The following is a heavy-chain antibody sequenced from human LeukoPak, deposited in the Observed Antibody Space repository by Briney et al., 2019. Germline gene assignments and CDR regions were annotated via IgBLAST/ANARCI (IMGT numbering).Heavy chain of an antibody. CDR1: GFTVSNHY. J-gene: IGHJ4*02. D-gene: IGHD1-26*01. CDR2: IYSGGGT. V-gene: IGHV3-53*01. Sequence: GVSLRLSCAASGFTVSNHYMNWVRQAPGKGLEWVSVIYSGGGTHYTDSVKGRFTISRDNSKNTLFLQMNNLRAEDTALYYCARGQVVGATDYFDYWGQGTPVTVAS. CDR3: ARGQVVGATDYFDY.